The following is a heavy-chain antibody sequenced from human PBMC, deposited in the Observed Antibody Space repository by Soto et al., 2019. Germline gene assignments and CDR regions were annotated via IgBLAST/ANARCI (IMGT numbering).Heavy chain of an antibody. CDR2: ISWNSGNI. D-gene: IGHD3-22*01. Sequence: SLRLSCAASGSTFEDYAMHWVRQAPGKGLEWVSGISWNSGNIIYADSVKGRFTISRDNAKNSLYLQMNSLRLEDTALYYCAKMVTWDSSGYYQGGFDCWGQGT. CDR1: GSTFEDYA. J-gene: IGHJ4*02. CDR3: AKMVTWDSSGYYQGGFDC. V-gene: IGHV3-9*01.